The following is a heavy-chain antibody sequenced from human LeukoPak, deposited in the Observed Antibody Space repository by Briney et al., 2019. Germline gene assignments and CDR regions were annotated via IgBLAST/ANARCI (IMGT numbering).Heavy chain of an antibody. CDR1: GYTFTSYG. CDR2: ISAYNGNT. CDR3: ARETAVAGTWEYFDY. Sequence: ASVKVSCKASGYTFTSYGISWVRQAPGQGLEWMGWISAYNGNTNYAQKLQGRVTMTTDTSTSTAYMELRSLRSDDTAVYYCARETAVAGTWEYFDYWGQGTLVTVSS. V-gene: IGHV1-18*01. J-gene: IGHJ4*02. D-gene: IGHD6-19*01.